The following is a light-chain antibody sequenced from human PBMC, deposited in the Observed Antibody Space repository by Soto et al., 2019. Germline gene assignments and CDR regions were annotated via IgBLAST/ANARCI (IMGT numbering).Light chain of an antibody. Sequence: QSVLTQPASVSGSPGQSLTTSCTGTSRDVGGYNYVSWYQQHPGKAPKLMNYDVSNRPSGVSNRFSGSKSGNTASLTISGLQAEDEADYYCSSYTSSSTPALYVFGTGT. CDR2: DVS. J-gene: IGLJ1*01. CDR1: SRDVGGYNY. CDR3: SSYTSSSTPALYV. V-gene: IGLV2-14*01.